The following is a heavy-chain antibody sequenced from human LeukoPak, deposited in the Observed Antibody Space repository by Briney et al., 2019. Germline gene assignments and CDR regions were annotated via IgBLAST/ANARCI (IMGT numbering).Heavy chain of an antibody. J-gene: IGHJ4*02. V-gene: IGHV3-30-3*01. CDR3: ARGHPQPRVIAVAGNFDS. CDR1: RFTFSSYA. D-gene: IGHD6-19*01. Sequence: GGSLRLSCAASRFTFSSYAMHWVRQAPGKGLHWVAAISHDGTNKYYADSVKGRFTISRDNSKNTLYLQMNSLRADDTAVFYCARGHPQPRVIAVAGNFDSWGQGTLVTVSS. CDR2: ISHDGTNK.